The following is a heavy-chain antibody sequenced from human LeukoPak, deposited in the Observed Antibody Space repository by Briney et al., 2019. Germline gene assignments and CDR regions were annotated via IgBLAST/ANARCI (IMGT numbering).Heavy chain of an antibody. D-gene: IGHD3-10*01. Sequence: SVKVSCKASGGTFSSYAISWVRQAPGQGLEWMGGIIPIFGTANYAQKFQGRVTITADKSTSTAYMELSSLRSEDTAVYYCARDSQTRLLWFGELLKVDYYMDVWGKGTTVTISS. CDR1: GGTFSSYA. J-gene: IGHJ6*03. V-gene: IGHV1-69*06. CDR2: IIPIFGTA. CDR3: ARDSQTRLLWFGELLKVDYYMDV.